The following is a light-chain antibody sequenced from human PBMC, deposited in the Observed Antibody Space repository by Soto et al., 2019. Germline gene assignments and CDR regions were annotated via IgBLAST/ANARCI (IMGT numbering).Light chain of an antibody. CDR3: AVWDNSMTAWV. J-gene: IGLJ3*02. V-gene: IGLV1-47*01. CDR1: SSDVGGYNY. CDR2: RDG. Sequence: QSALTQPASVSGSPGQSITISCTGTSSDVGGYNYVSWYQHFPGTAPRLLIFRDGQRPSGVPARFFGSKSDTSASLAITGLRSEDEAHYYCAVWDNSMTAWVFGGGTKVTVL.